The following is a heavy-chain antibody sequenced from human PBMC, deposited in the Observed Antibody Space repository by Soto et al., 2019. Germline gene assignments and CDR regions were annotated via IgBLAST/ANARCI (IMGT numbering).Heavy chain of an antibody. Sequence: PGESLKISCKGSGYSFTSYWIGWVRQMPGKGLEWMGIIYPGDSDTRYSPSFQGQVTISADKSISTAYLQWSSLKASDTAMYYCARTPVTHYYRSGSSTLYYYSGMDVWGQGTTVTVSS. CDR1: GYSFTSYW. J-gene: IGHJ6*02. D-gene: IGHD3-10*01. CDR3: ARTPVTHYYRSGSSTLYYYSGMDV. V-gene: IGHV5-51*01. CDR2: IYPGDSDT.